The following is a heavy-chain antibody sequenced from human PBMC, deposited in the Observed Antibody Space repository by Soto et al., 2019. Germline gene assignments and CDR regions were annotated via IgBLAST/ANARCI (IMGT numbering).Heavy chain of an antibody. D-gene: IGHD2-2*01. Sequence: GGSLRLSGAASGFTFGSYAMSWVRQAPRKGLEWVSGVSGGGYSTYYADSVKGRFTISRDNSKNTLYLQMNSLRAEDPAVYYCAKGLAPAADYGMDVWGQGTTVTVSS. CDR1: GFTFGSYA. J-gene: IGHJ6*02. CDR3: AKGLAPAADYGMDV. V-gene: IGHV3-23*01. CDR2: VSGGGYST.